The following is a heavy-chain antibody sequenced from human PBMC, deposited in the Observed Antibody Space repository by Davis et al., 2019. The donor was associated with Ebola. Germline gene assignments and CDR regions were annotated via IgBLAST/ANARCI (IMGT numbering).Heavy chain of an antibody. J-gene: IGHJ4*02. D-gene: IGHD3-22*01. Sequence: PGGSLRLSCAASGFTFSSYWMNWVRQAPGKGLVWVSAISGSGGSTYYADSVKGRFTISRDNSKNTLYLQMSSLRAEDTAVYYCTTGVFYDSSGYQLYWGQGTLVTVSS. V-gene: IGHV3-23*01. CDR2: ISGSGGST. CDR3: TTGVFYDSSGYQLY. CDR1: GFTFSSYW.